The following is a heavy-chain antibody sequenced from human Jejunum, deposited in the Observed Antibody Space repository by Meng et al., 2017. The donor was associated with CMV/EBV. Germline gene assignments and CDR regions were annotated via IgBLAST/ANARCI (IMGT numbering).Heavy chain of an antibody. CDR3: ARGDSSTTWLVFDY. CDR2: VLGTGPT. CDR1: GFTFNNYA. Sequence: ASGFTFNNYAMTWVRQAPGKGLEWVSAVLGTGPTYYADYVKGRFTISRDDSRNTLFLQLNSLRDEDTAVFYCARGDSSTTWLVFDYWGLGTLVTVSS. V-gene: IGHV3-23*01. J-gene: IGHJ4*02. D-gene: IGHD6-13*01.